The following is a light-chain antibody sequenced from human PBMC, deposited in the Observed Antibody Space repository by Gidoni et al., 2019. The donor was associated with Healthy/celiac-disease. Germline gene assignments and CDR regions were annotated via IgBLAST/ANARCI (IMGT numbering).Light chain of an antibody. CDR1: QSISSY. CDR3: QQSYSTPPWT. Sequence: DIQMTQSPSSLSASVGDRVTITCRASQSISSYLNLYQQKPGKAPKRLIYAASSLQSGVPSRFSGSGSGTDFTLTISSLQPEDFATYYCQQSYSTPPWTFGQXTKVEIK. V-gene: IGKV1-39*01. J-gene: IGKJ1*01. CDR2: AAS.